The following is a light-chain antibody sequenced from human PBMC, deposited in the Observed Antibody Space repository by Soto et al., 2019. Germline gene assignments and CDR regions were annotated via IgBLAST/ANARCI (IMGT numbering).Light chain of an antibody. Sequence: DIQMTQSPSSLSASVGDRVTITCRASQSISTYLNWYQHKPGKAPNVLIYAASSLQSGVPSRFSGSGSGTDFTLTINSLHPDDFATYYCQQNYKTPYTFGQGTKLEIK. J-gene: IGKJ2*01. CDR1: QSISTY. CDR2: AAS. V-gene: IGKV1-39*01. CDR3: QQNYKTPYT.